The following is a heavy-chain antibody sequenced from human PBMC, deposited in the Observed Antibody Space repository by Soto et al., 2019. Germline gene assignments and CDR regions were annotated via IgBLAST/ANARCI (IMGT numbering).Heavy chain of an antibody. Sequence: PGGSLRLSCAASGVAFPNAWMNWVRQAPGKGLEWVGRIKSTIDGGTTDYAEPVKGRFAISRDDSNNMVYLQMNSLKIEDTAVNYCTAETYRTITVLRFDYWGQGTLVTVSS. D-gene: IGHD2-15*01. J-gene: IGHJ4*02. CDR1: GVAFPNAW. CDR3: TAETYRTITVLRFDY. CDR2: IKSTIDGGTT. V-gene: IGHV3-15*07.